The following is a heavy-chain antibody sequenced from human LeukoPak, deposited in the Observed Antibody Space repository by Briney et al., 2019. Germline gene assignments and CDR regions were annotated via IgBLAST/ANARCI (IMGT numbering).Heavy chain of an antibody. CDR1: DGSITND. V-gene: IGHV4-59*01. D-gene: IGHD2-2*01. Sequence: PSETLSLTCTVSDGSITNDWSWVRQPPGKGLEFIGHVHYSGTANYNPSLRSRVTISIDTSKKHFFLKLKSVTAADTAVYYCARGPGSPVVPAAIRFDYWGQGTLVTVSS. J-gene: IGHJ4*02. CDR3: ARGPGSPVVPAAIRFDY. CDR2: VHYSGTA.